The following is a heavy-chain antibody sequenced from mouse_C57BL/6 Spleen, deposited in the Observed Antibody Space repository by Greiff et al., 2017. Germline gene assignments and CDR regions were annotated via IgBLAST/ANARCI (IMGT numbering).Heavy chain of an antibody. J-gene: IGHJ2*01. Sequence: VQLQESGPELVKPGASVKISCKASGYAFSSSWMNWVKQRPGKGLEWIGRIYPGDGDTNYNGKFKGKATLTADKSSSTAYMQLSSLTSEDSAVYFCARYEGYWGQGTTLTVSS. CDR1: GYAFSSSW. V-gene: IGHV1-82*01. D-gene: IGHD2-14*01. CDR2: IYPGDGDT. CDR3: ARYEGY.